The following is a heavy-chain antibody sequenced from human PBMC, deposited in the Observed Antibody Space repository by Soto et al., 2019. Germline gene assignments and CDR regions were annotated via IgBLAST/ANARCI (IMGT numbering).Heavy chain of an antibody. D-gene: IGHD3-10*01. CDR1: GFTFSSYG. V-gene: IGHV3-30*18. CDR3: AKDRRGFGEWSYGMDV. J-gene: IGHJ6*02. CDR2: ISYDGSNK. Sequence: GGSLRLSCAASGFTFSSYGMHWVRQAPGKGLEWVAVISYDGSNKYYADSVKGRFTISRDNSKNTLYLQMNSLRAEDTAVYYCAKDRRGFGEWSYGMDVWGQGTTVTVSS.